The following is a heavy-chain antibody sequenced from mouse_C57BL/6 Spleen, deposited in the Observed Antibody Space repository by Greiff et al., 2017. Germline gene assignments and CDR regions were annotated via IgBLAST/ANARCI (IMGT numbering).Heavy chain of an antibody. D-gene: IGHD3-2*02. J-gene: IGHJ3*01. Sequence: VQLQQSGAELVRPGASVTLSCKASGYTFTDYEMHWVKQTPVHGLDWIGAIDPETGGTAYTQKFKGKAILTADKSSSTAYMELRSLTSEDSAVYYCTREGDSSGYVGIWFAYWGQGTLVTVSA. CDR3: TREGDSSGYVGIWFAY. CDR2: IDPETGGT. CDR1: GYTFTDYE. V-gene: IGHV1-15*01.